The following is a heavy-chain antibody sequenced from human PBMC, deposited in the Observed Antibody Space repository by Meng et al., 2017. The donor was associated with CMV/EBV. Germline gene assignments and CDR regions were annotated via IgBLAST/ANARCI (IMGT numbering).Heavy chain of an antibody. J-gene: IGHJ4*02. CDR3: AGGDYDFWSGYRD. D-gene: IGHD3-3*01. V-gene: IGHV5-51*01. Sequence: KVSCKGSGYSFTSYWIGWVRQMPGKGLEWMGIIYPGDSDTRYSPSFQGQVTISADKSISTAYLQWSSLKASDTAMYYCAGGDYDFWSGYRDWGQGTLVTVSS. CDR1: GYSFTSYW. CDR2: IYPGDSDT.